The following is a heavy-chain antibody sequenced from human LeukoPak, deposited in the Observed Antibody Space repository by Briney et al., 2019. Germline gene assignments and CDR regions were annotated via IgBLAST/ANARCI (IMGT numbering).Heavy chain of an antibody. V-gene: IGHV4-30-2*01. Sequence: PSETLSLTCAVSGGSISSGGYSWSWIRQPPGKGLEWIGYIYHSGSTYYNPSLKSRVTISVDRSKNQFSLKLSSVTAADTAVYYCAREGASYYYGSGRTPFDYWGQGTLVTVSS. J-gene: IGHJ4*02. CDR2: IYHSGST. CDR1: GGSISSGGYS. D-gene: IGHD3-10*01. CDR3: AREGASYYYGSGRTPFDY.